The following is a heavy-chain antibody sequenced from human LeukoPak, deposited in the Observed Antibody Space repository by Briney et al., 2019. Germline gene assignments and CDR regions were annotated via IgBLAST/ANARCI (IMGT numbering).Heavy chain of an antibody. J-gene: IGHJ5*02. D-gene: IGHD3-10*01. V-gene: IGHV4-38-2*02. CDR1: GYSIAHGFF. CDR3: ARDDDEYYGSGSYSLDP. CDR2: LYHSGTT. Sequence: SESLSLTCTVSGYSIAHGFFWAWIRQPPGGGLEWIGSLYHSGTTYYNTSLKSRISTSVDTSKNQFSLKLRLVTAADTAVYYCARDDDEYYGSGSYSLDPWGQGTLVTVSS.